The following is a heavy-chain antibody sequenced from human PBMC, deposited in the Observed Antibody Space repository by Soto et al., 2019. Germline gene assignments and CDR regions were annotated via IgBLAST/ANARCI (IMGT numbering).Heavy chain of an antibody. Sequence: PGESLKISCKGSGYSFTSYWIGWVRQMPGKGLEWMGIIYPGDSDTRYSPSFQGQVTISADKPISTAYLQWSSLKASDTAMYYCARHQVGATTTYYYYYGMDVWGQGTTVTVSS. CDR2: IYPGDSDT. D-gene: IGHD1-26*01. J-gene: IGHJ6*02. CDR1: GYSFTSYW. CDR3: ARHQVGATTTYYYYYGMDV. V-gene: IGHV5-51*01.